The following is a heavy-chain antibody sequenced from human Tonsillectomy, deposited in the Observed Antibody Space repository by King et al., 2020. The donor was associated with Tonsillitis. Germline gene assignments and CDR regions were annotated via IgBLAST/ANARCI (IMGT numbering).Heavy chain of an antibody. D-gene: IGHD2-15*01. CDR2: ISSSSSYI. J-gene: IGHJ4*02. V-gene: IGHV3-21*01. CDR3: ARGSLRYCSGGSCYPGD. Sequence: VQLVESGGGLVKPGGSLRLSCAASGFTFSSYSMNWVRQAPGKGLEWVSSISSSSSYIYYADSVKGRFTISRDNAKKSLYLQMNSLRAEDTAVYYCARGSLRYCSGGSCYPGDWGQGTLVTVSS. CDR1: GFTFSSYS.